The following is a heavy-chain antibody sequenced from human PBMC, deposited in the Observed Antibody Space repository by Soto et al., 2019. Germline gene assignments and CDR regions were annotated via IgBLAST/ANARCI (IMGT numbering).Heavy chain of an antibody. CDR2: INAGDANT. D-gene: IGHD3-10*01. CDR3: ARDDQWFGDYY. V-gene: IGHV1-3*01. Sequence: QVQLVQSGAEVKKPGASVKVSYKASGYTFTTYGIHWVRQAPGQRLEWMGWINAGDANTKYAQKFQGRVTITRDTSASTAYMEVSSLRSEDTAVYYCARDDQWFGDYYWGQGTLVTVSS. J-gene: IGHJ4*02. CDR1: GYTFTTYG.